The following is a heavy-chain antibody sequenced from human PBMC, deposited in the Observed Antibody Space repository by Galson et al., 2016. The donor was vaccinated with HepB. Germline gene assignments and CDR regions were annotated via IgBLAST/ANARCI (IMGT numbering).Heavy chain of an antibody. CDR2: ISSSGSAK. J-gene: IGHJ4*02. Sequence: SLRLSCAASGFPFTDSYMSWIRQAPGRGLEWVSYISSSGSAKFYADSVKGRFTISRDNAKSSLYLHMSSLRAEDTAVYYCATSGGGNHFYYDYWGQGTLVTVSS. D-gene: IGHD4-23*01. CDR3: ATSGGGNHFYYDY. CDR1: GFPFTDSY. V-gene: IGHV3-11*04.